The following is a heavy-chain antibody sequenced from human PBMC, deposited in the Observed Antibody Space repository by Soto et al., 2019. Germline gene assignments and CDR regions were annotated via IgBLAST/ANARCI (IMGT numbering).Heavy chain of an antibody. V-gene: IGHV3-23*01. CDR2: ISDGGTRT. D-gene: IGHD2-2*01. J-gene: IGHJ4*02. CDR3: AKHQPGNVDY. CDR1: GFTFSSYA. Sequence: GGSLRLSCAASGFTFSSYAMSWVRQAPGKGLEWVSTISDGGTRTYYADSVKGRFTISRDNSKNTLYLQMNSLRAEDTAVYYCAKHQPGNVDYWGQGTLVTVSS.